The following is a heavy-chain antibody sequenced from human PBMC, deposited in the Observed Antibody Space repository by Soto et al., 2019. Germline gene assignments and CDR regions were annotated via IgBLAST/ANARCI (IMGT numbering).Heavy chain of an antibody. CDR2: IIPIFGTA. CDR3: ARESEDLTSNFDY. V-gene: IGHV1-69*06. J-gene: IGHJ4*02. CDR1: GGTFSSYA. Sequence: SVKVSCKASGGTFSSYAISWVRQAPGQGLEWMGGIIPIFGTANYAQKFQGRVTITADKSTSTAYMELSSLRAEDTAVYYCARESEDLTSNFDYWGQGTLVTVSS.